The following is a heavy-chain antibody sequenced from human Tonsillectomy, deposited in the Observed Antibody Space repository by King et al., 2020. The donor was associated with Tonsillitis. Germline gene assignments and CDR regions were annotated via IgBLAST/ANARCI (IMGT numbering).Heavy chain of an antibody. CDR2: IRASGSDT. Sequence: VQLVESGGGLVQPGGSLRLSCVASGFPFNYYTMDWVRQAPGKGLEWISFIRASGSDTWYADSVRGRFSMSRDNAKHSIYLQMDTLRADDTAVYYCVRDHLWAFDIWGQGALVTVSS. CDR1: GFPFNYYT. CDR3: VRDHLWAFDI. V-gene: IGHV3-48*01. D-gene: IGHD7-27*01. J-gene: IGHJ4*02.